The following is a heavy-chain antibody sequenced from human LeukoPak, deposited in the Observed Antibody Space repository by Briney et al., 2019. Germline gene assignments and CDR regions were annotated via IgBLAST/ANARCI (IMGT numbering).Heavy chain of an antibody. V-gene: IGHV4-34*01. CDR1: GGSFSGYY. D-gene: IGHD3-10*02. J-gene: IGHJ5*02. CDR3: ATCSGVWFDP. CDR2: INHSRST. Sequence: PSETLSLTCAVYGGSFSGYYWSWIRQPPGKGLEWIGEINHSRSTNYNPSLKSRVTISVDTSKNQFSLELSSVTAADTAVYYCATCSGVWFDPWGQGTLVTVSS.